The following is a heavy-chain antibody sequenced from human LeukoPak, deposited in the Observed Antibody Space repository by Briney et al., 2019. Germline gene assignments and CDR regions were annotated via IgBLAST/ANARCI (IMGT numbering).Heavy chain of an antibody. CDR2: IYYTGRT. Sequence: SETLSLTCTVSGGSISRDYWSWIRQPPGKGLEWIGYIYYTGRTDYIPSLKSRVTISVDASNNQFSLKLSSVTAADTAVYYCARDRPGGSSLDYWGQGTLVTVSS. V-gene: IGHV4-59*01. D-gene: IGHD6-13*01. CDR1: GGSISRDY. CDR3: ARDRPGGSSLDY. J-gene: IGHJ4*02.